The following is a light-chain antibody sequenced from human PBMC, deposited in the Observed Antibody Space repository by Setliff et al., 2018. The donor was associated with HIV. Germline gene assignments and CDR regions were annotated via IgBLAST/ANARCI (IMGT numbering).Light chain of an antibody. CDR1: SSDVGAYNY. J-gene: IGLJ1*01. Sequence: QSVLTQPASVSGSPGQSITISCTGTSSDVGAYNYVSWYQQHPGKAPKLMIYDVSNRPSGVSNRFSGSKSGNTASLTISGLQAEDEADYCSIHRSRGYVFGTGTKVTV. CDR2: DVS. V-gene: IGLV2-14*03. CDR3: SIHRSRGYV.